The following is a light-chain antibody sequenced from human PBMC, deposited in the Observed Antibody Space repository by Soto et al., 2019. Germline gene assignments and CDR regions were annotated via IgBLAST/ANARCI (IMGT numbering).Light chain of an antibody. CDR2: EVS. Sequence: QSVLTQPASVSGSPGQSITISCTGTSSDVGSYNLVSWYQQHPGKAPKLMIYEVSKRPSGVSNRFSGSKSGNTASLTISGLQAEDEADYYCCSYGGSTYVFGTGTKVTVL. CDR1: SSDVGSYNL. J-gene: IGLJ1*01. CDR3: CSYGGSTYV. V-gene: IGLV2-23*02.